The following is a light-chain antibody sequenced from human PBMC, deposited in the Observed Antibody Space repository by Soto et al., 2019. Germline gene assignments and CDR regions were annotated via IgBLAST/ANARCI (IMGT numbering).Light chain of an antibody. CDR2: DAT. J-gene: IGKJ2*01. V-gene: IGKV1-5*01. Sequence: DIQMTQSPSTLSASVGDRVTITCRASQTISSSLAWYQHKPGKAPKLLIFDATTLQSGGPSRFSGSGFGTEFTLTTTGLQPDDVATYYCQQHNDYPPVTFGQGTKLEIK. CDR3: QQHNDYPPVT. CDR1: QTISSS.